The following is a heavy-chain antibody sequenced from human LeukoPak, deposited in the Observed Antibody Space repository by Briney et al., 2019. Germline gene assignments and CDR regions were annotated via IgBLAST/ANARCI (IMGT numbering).Heavy chain of an antibody. V-gene: IGHV3-20*04. CDR2: INWNGGST. CDR1: AFTFSTYA. J-gene: IGHJ4*02. Sequence: SGGSLRLSCAASAFTFSTYAMSWVRQAPGKGLEWVSGINWNGGSTGYADSVKGRFTISRDNAKNSLYLQMNSLRAEDTALYYCASNSGYDTYWGQGTLVTVSS. CDR3: ASNSGYDTY. D-gene: IGHD5-12*01.